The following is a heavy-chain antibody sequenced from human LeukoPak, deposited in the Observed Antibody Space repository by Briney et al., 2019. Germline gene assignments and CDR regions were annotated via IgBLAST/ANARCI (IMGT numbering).Heavy chain of an antibody. CDR1: GFTSSSYW. CDR2: IKQDGSEK. CDR3: ARDGWATSDY. Sequence: GGSLRLSCAASGFTSSSYWMSWVRQAPGKGLEWVANIKQDGSEKYYVDSVKGRFTISRDNAKNSLYLQMNSLRAEDTAVYYCARDGWATSDYWGQGTLVTVSS. J-gene: IGHJ4*02. V-gene: IGHV3-7*01. D-gene: IGHD3-10*01.